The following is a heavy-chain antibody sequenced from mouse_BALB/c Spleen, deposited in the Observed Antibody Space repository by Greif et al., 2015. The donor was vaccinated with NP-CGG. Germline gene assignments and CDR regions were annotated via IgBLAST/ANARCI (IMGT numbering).Heavy chain of an antibody. V-gene: IGHV1-7*01. CDR1: GYTFTSYW. D-gene: IGHD4-1*01. CDR3: ARRTGTGNYFDY. Sequence: VQLKQSGAELAKPGASVKMSCKASGYTFTSYWMHWVKQRPGQGLEWIGYINPSTGYTEYNQKFKDKATLTADKSSSTAYMQLSSLTSEDSAVYYCARRTGTGNYFDYWGQGTTLTVSS. J-gene: IGHJ2*01. CDR2: INPSTGYT.